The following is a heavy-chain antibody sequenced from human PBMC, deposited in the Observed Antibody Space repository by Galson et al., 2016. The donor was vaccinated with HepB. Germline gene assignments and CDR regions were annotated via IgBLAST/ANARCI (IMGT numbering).Heavy chain of an antibody. J-gene: IGHJ4*02. Sequence: SLRLSCAVSGFNFKNYIMSWVRQTPGKGLECVSGISGSGGTTSYADSVKGRFTISRDNSKNTLFLQMNSLRAEDTAVYYCAKTLYGGNSDWGQVTLVTVSS. CDR3: AKTLYGGNSD. D-gene: IGHD4-23*01. CDR2: ISGSGGTT. V-gene: IGHV3-23*01. CDR1: GFNFKNYI.